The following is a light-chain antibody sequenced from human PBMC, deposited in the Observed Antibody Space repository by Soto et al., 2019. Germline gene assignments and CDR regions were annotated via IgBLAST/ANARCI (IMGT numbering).Light chain of an antibody. Sequence: EIVLTQSPATLSLSPGERATLSCRASQSVSRYLAWYQQKPGQAPRLLIYDASNRATGIPARFSGSGSGTDFTLIIFILGPEDFAVYYCQQRCNWLITFGQGTRLEIK. J-gene: IGKJ5*01. CDR1: QSVSRY. CDR2: DAS. CDR3: QQRCNWLIT. V-gene: IGKV3-11*01.